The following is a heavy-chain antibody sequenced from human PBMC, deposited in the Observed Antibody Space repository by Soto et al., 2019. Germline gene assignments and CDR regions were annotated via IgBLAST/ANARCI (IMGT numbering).Heavy chain of an antibody. CDR2: ISGSGGST. CDR1: GFTFSSYA. J-gene: IGHJ6*02. V-gene: IGHV3-23*01. D-gene: IGHD2-15*01. CDR3: AKDRVMVADTTVPWYYYYGMDV. Sequence: PGGSLRLSCAASGFTFSSYAMSWVRQAPGKGLEWVSAISGSGGSTYYADSVKGRFTISRDNSKNTLYLQMNGLRAEDTAVYYCAKDRVMVADTTVPWYYYYGMDVWGQGTTVTVSS.